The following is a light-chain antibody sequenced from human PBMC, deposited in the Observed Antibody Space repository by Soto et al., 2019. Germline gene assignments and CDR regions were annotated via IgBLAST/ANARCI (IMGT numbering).Light chain of an antibody. CDR3: QQYDTRCT. CDR2: DAS. J-gene: IGKJ1*01. Sequence: EILMTQSPATLSVSPGERVTFSCRASQSVSYYLAWYQQKPGQAPRLLIYDASTRATGVPVRFSGSGSGTEFTLTISSLQSEDFGVYYCQQYDTRCTFGQGTKVEVK. V-gene: IGKV3-15*01. CDR1: QSVSYY.